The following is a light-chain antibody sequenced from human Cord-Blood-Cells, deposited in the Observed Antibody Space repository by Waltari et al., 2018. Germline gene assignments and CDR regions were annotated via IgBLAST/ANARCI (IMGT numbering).Light chain of an antibody. CDR3: CSYAGSSTVV. CDR1: SSDVGSYNL. J-gene: IGLJ2*01. Sequence: QSALTQPASVSGSPGQSLTISGTGTSSDVGSYNLVSWSQQHPSKAPKLMIYEGSKRPSGVSNRFSGSKSGNTASLTISGLQAEDEADYYCCSYAGSSTVVFGGGTKLTVL. V-gene: IGLV2-23*01. CDR2: EGS.